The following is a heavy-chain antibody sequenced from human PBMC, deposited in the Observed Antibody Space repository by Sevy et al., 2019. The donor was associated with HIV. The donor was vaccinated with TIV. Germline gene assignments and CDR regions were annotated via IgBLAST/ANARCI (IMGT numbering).Heavy chain of an antibody. CDR2: IYTSGNT. J-gene: IGHJ4*02. CDR1: GFSVSSNY. V-gene: IGHV3-53*01. D-gene: IGHD1-26*01. CDR3: ATSQGTLIQWALNY. Sequence: GESLKSSCVASGFSVSSNYMAWVRQTPGRGLQYVSLIYTSGNTYYADSVKGRFTISRDDSRNTVFLQMNNLRVDDTAFYYCATSQGTLIQWALNYWGPGALVTVSS.